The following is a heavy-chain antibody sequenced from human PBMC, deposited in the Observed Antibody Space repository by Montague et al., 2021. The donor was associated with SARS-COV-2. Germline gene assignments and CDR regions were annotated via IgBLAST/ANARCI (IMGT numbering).Heavy chain of an antibody. CDR2: TFYRSEWNY. V-gene: IGHV6-1*01. D-gene: IGHD7-27*01. CDR1: GDSVSRNDIA. Sequence: CAISGDSVSRNDIAWNWFRQSPSRGREWLGRTFYRSEWNYHYADXVKSRITIDPDTSKNQVSLQLRSVTPEDTAVYFCAGVRHLGRGMDVWGQGTTVTVSS. J-gene: IGHJ6*02. CDR3: AGVRHLGRGMDV.